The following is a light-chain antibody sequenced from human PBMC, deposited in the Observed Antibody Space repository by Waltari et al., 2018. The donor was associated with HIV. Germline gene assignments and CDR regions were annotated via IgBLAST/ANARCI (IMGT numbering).Light chain of an antibody. J-gene: IGKJ2*01. CDR2: AAS. CDR3: QQYYTTPLF. CDR1: RGISNS. Sequence: DIQMTQSPSSLSASVGDRVTFTCRASRGISNSLAWYQQKAGKAPKLLLSAASRLESGVPSRFSGSGSGADYTLTISSLQPEDFGSYYCQQYYTTPLFFGQGTKLEIK. V-gene: IGKV1-NL1*01.